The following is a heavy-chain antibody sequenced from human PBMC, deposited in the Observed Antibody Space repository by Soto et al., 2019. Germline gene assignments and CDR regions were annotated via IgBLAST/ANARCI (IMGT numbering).Heavy chain of an antibody. CDR1: GFTFSSYG. Sequence: QAGGSLRLSCAASGFTFSSYGMHWVRQAPGKGLEWVAVIWYDGSNKYYADSVKGRFTISRDNSKNTLYLQMNSLRAEDTAVYYCARDVEATNNFDYWGQGTLVTVSS. D-gene: IGHD5-12*01. CDR2: IWYDGSNK. CDR3: ARDVEATNNFDY. V-gene: IGHV3-33*01. J-gene: IGHJ4*02.